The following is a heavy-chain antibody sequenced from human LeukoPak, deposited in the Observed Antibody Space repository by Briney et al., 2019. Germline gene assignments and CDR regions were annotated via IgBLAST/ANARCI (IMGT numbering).Heavy chain of an antibody. CDR1: GYSFTSNW. V-gene: IGHV5-51*01. CDR3: ARPVVAATPISAFDI. CDR2: IYPGDSDT. D-gene: IGHD2-15*01. Sequence: GESLKISCKGSGYSFTSNWIGWVRQMPGKGLEWMGIIYPGDSDTRYSPSFQGQVTISADKSISTAYLQWSSLKASDTAMYYCARPVVAATPISAFDIWGQGTMVTVSS. J-gene: IGHJ3*02.